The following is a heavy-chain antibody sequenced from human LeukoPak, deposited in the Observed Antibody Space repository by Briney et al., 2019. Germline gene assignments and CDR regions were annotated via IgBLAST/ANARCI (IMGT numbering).Heavy chain of an antibody. Sequence: GRSLRLSCAASGFTFSSYAMHWVRQAPGKGLEWVAVISYDGSNKYYAGSVKGRFTISRDNSKNTLYLQMNSLRAEDTAVYYCARDRAAPDFWSGYYRPHYYGMDVWGQGTTVTVSS. D-gene: IGHD3-3*01. CDR3: ARDRAAPDFWSGYYRPHYYGMDV. J-gene: IGHJ6*02. CDR2: ISYDGSNK. CDR1: GFTFSSYA. V-gene: IGHV3-30-3*01.